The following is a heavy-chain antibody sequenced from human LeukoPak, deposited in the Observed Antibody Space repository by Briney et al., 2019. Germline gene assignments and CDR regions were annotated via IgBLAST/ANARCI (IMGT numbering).Heavy chain of an antibody. CDR1: GFTFSDYY. V-gene: IGHV3-11*04. J-gene: IGHJ4*02. CDR2: ISSSGSTK. Sequence: KPGGSLRLSCAASGFTFSDYYTSWFRQAPGKGLEWDSYISSSGSTKYYADFVKGRFTISRDNAKNSLYLQMNSLRAEDTAVYYCATESGTYSGTCFDYWGQGNLVTVSS. D-gene: IGHD1-26*01. CDR3: ATESGTYSGTCFDY.